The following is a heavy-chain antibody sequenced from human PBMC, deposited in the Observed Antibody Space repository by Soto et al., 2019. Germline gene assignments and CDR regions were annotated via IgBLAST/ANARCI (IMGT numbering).Heavy chain of an antibody. V-gene: IGHV3-30-3*01. Sequence: GGSLRLSCAASGFTFSSYAMHWVRQAPGKGLEWVAVISYDGGNKYYADSVKGRFTISRDNSKNTLYLQMNSLRAEDTAVYYCARDYGIVLVPAIYYYYYGMDVWGQGTTVTVSS. CDR3: ARDYGIVLVPAIYYYYYGMDV. CDR2: ISYDGGNK. D-gene: IGHD2-2*01. J-gene: IGHJ6*02. CDR1: GFTFSSYA.